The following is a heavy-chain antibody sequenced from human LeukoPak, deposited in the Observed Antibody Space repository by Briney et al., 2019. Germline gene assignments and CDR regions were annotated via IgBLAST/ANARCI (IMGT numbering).Heavy chain of an antibody. D-gene: IGHD1-26*01. Sequence: GGSLRLSSTTFGFSFSDYPMTWVRQAPGKGLEWVSVITANGGVKFYADSVKGRFTVSRDNSNNTLYLLMNSLRADDTAVYYCGKDLDSGSYLPGVEYCGQGTLVTVSS. J-gene: IGHJ4*02. CDR1: GFSFSDYP. CDR3: GKDLDSGSYLPGVEY. CDR2: ITANGGVK. V-gene: IGHV3-23*01.